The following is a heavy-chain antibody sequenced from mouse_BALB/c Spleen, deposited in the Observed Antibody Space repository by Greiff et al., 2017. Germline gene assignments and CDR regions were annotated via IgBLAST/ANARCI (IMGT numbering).Heavy chain of an antibody. CDR2: ISYSGST. CDR1: GYSITSDYA. Sequence: EVMLVESGPGLVKPSQSLSLTCTVTGYSITSDYAWNWIRQFPGNKLEWMGYISYSGSTSYNPSLKSRISITRDTSKNQFFLQLNSVTTEDTATYYCARDKYAMDYWGQGTSVTVSS. J-gene: IGHJ4*01. CDR3: ARDKYAMDY. V-gene: IGHV3-2*02.